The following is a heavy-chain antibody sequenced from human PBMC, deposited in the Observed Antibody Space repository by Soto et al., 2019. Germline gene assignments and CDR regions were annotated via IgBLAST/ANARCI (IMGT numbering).Heavy chain of an antibody. CDR2: IYHSGST. Sequence: PSETLSLTCAVSSGSISSSNWWSWVRQPPGKGLEWIGEIYHSGSTNYNPSLKSRVTISVDKSKNQSSLKLSSVTAADTAVYYCASYTYYDFWSGTLPNYYYMDVWGKGTTVTVSS. J-gene: IGHJ6*03. V-gene: IGHV4-4*02. D-gene: IGHD3-3*01. CDR3: ASYTYYDFWSGTLPNYYYMDV. CDR1: SGSISSSNW.